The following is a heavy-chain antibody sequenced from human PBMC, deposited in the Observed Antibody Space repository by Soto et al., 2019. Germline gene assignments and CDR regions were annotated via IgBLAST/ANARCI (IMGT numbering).Heavy chain of an antibody. Sequence: SETLSLTCTVSGVSISSGGYYWGWIRQHPGKGLEWIGNIYHSGRTYYNPSLKSRVIMSVDTPKNHFSLHLKSVTAADTAMYFCARVIGGASEYYFDYWGQGPLVTVSS. CDR2: IYHSGRT. V-gene: IGHV4-31*03. CDR3: ARVIGGASEYYFDY. J-gene: IGHJ4*02. CDR1: GVSISSGGYY. D-gene: IGHD2-21*01.